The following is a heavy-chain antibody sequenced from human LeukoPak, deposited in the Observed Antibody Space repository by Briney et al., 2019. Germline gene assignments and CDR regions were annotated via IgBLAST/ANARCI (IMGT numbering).Heavy chain of an antibody. CDR2: ISGSGGST. J-gene: IGHJ4*02. CDR3: AKRGLAAALFR. D-gene: IGHD6-13*01. Sequence: SGGSLRLSCAASGFTFSSYAMSWVRQAPGKGLGWVSDISGSGGSTYYADSVKGRFTISRDNSKNTLYLQMNRLRAEDTAVYYCAKRGLAAALFRWGQGTLVTVSS. V-gene: IGHV3-23*01. CDR1: GFTFSSYA.